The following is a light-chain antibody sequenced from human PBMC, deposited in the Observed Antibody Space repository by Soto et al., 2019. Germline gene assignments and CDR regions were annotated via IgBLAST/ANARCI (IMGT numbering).Light chain of an antibody. Sequence: QSALTQPPSASGSPGQSVTISCTGTSSDVGGYNYVSWYQQYPGKAPKVMIYEVSKRPSGVPDRFSGSRSGNTASLTVSGLQAEDEADYYCISYAGSNNLVFGGGTKLTV. CDR1: SSDVGGYNY. V-gene: IGLV2-8*01. J-gene: IGLJ3*02. CDR2: EVS. CDR3: ISYAGSNNLV.